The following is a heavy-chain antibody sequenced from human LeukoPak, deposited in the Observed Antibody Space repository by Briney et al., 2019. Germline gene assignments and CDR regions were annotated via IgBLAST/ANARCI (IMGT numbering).Heavy chain of an antibody. V-gene: IGHV3-74*01. CDR1: GFTFSSYW. D-gene: IGHD3-10*01. Sequence: PGGSLRLSCAASGFTFSSYWMHWVRQAPGKGLVWVSRINSDGSSTNYADSVKGRFTISRDNAKNTLHLQMNSLRGGDTAVYYCVRGARVSGTASDYWGQGTLVTVSS. CDR2: INSDGSST. CDR3: VRGARVSGTASDY. J-gene: IGHJ4*02.